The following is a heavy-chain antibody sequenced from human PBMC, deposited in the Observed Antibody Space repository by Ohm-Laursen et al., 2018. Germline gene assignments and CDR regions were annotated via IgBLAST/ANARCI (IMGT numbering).Heavy chain of an antibody. CDR1: GESSSGYL. Sequence: SETLSLTCAVNGESSSGYLWNWIRQPPGKGLEWIGEINQSGSTKYNPSLKRRVTLSADSSNSQFSLRLTSVTAADTATYYCARGSGFFKLDVWGQGTTVTVSS. CDR3: ARGSGFFKLDV. V-gene: IGHV4-34*01. J-gene: IGHJ6*02. CDR2: INQSGST. D-gene: IGHD6-19*01.